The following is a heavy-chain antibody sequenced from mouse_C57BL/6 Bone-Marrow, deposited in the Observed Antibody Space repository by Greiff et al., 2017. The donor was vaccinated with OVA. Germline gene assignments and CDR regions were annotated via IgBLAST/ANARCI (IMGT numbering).Heavy chain of an antibody. Sequence: EVKLVESGPGLVKPSQSLSLTCSVTGYSITSGYYWNWIRQFPGNKLEWMGYISYDGSNNYNPSLKNRISITRDTSKNQFFLKLNSVTTEDTATYYCARAPIYYYGSSYLEGPYYFDYWGQGTTLTVSS. CDR1: GYSITSGYY. J-gene: IGHJ2*01. V-gene: IGHV3-6*01. D-gene: IGHD1-1*01. CDR3: ARAPIYYYGSSYLEGPYYFDY. CDR2: ISYDGSN.